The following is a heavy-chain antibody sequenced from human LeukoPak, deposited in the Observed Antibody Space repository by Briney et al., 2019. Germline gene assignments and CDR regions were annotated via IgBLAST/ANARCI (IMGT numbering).Heavy chain of an antibody. CDR3: ARRYYDSSGSHAYDI. Sequence: GGSLRLSCAASGFTFSTYSMNWVRQAPGKGLEWVSSISSRSTYIYCADSVKGRFTISRDNAKNSLYLQMNGLRAEDTAVYYCARRYYDSSGSHAYDIWGQGTMVTVSS. CDR2: ISSRSTYI. CDR1: GFTFSTYS. V-gene: IGHV3-21*01. J-gene: IGHJ3*02. D-gene: IGHD3-22*01.